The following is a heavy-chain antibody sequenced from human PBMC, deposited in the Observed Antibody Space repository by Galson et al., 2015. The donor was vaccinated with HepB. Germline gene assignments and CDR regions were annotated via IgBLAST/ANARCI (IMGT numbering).Heavy chain of an antibody. CDR1: AFTFRSYW. Sequence: SLRLSCAASAFTFRSYWMSWVRQAPGKGLEWVANIKQDGSEKYYVDSVKGRFTISRDNAKNSLYLQMNSLRAGDTAVYYCARNFGGAGAPSLGYCSGGSCYSVWYSYGVDVWCQGTTVAVSS. D-gene: IGHD2-15*01. J-gene: IGHJ6*02. CDR2: IKQDGSEK. V-gene: IGHV3-7*03. CDR3: ARNFGGAGAPSLGYCSGGSCYSVWYSYGVDV.